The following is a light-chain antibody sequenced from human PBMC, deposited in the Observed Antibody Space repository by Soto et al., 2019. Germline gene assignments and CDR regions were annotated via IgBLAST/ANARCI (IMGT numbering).Light chain of an antibody. J-gene: IGKJ1*01. V-gene: IGKV3D-15*01. CDR3: QQRTNWPQT. Sequence: MNQYPSSLSASVRDRVTITCRASHNIRSELDWYQQKPGQAPRLLIYDASNRATGIPARFSGSGSETEFTLTISSLESEDFAVYYCQQRTNWPQTFGQGTKVDIK. CDR2: DAS. CDR1: HNIRSE.